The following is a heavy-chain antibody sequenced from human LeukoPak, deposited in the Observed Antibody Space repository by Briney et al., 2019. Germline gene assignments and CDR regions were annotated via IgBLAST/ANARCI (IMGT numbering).Heavy chain of an antibody. D-gene: IGHD3-10*01. CDR2: IHNSGTT. CDR3: ARRYYYNLGSFPFDF. CDR1: GASISSYY. Sequence: KPSETLSLTCSVSGASISSYYWSWIRQPPGKGLEWLGEIHNSGTTNYNPSLNSRVTISEDTSKNQFYLNLSSVTAADTAVYYCARRYYYNLGSFPFDFWGQGTLVTVSS. J-gene: IGHJ4*02. V-gene: IGHV4-59*12.